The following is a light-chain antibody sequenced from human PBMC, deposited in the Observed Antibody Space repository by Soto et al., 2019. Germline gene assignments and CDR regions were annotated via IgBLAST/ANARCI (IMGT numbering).Light chain of an antibody. V-gene: IGLV2-14*01. Sequence: QSALTQPASVSGSPGQSITISCTGTSSDVGGYNYVSWYQQHPGKAPKLMIYEVSNRPSGVSNRFSGSKSGNTASLTISGRQAEDEADYYCSSYTSSSTLRVFGRGTKVTVL. CDR2: EVS. CDR3: SSYTSSSTLRV. CDR1: SSDVGGYNY. J-gene: IGLJ2*01.